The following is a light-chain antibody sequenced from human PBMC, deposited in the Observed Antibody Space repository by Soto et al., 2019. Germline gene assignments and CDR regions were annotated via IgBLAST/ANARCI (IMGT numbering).Light chain of an antibody. J-gene: IGLJ3*02. V-gene: IGLV2-14*01. CDR1: SSDIGGSTY. CDR2: DVS. CDR3: ISYTSSGTLVV. Sequence: QSALPQPASVSGSPGQSITISCTGTSSDIGGSTYVSWYQQHPGKAPKVMIYDVSNRPSGVSSRFSGSKSGDTASLTISGLQAEDEAEYYCISYTSSGTLVVFGGGTKLTVL.